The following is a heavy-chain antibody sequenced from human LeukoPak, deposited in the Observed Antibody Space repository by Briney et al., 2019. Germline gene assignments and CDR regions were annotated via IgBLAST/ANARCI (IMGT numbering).Heavy chain of an antibody. D-gene: IGHD2-15*01. V-gene: IGHV4-59*01. Sequence: PSETQSLTCTVSGGSISSYYWSWIRQPPGKGLEWIGYIYYSGSTNYNPSLKSRVTVSVDTSKNQFSLKLSSVTAADTAVYYCARVFGYCSGGSCDNYFDYWGQGTLVTVSS. CDR1: GGSISSYY. CDR3: ARVFGYCSGGSCDNYFDY. J-gene: IGHJ4*02. CDR2: IYYSGST.